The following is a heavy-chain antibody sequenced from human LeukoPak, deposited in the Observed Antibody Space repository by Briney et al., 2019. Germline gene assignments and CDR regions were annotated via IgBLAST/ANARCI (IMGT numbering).Heavy chain of an antibody. Sequence: PSETLSLTCTVSGGSTSSYYWSWIRQPPGKGLEWIGYIYYSGSTNYNPSLKSRVTISVDTSKNQFSLKLSSVTAADTAVYYCASDSASSDAFDIWGQGTMVTVSS. CDR3: ASDSASSDAFDI. CDR1: GGSTSSYY. V-gene: IGHV4-59*01. J-gene: IGHJ3*02. CDR2: IYYSGST. D-gene: IGHD6-13*01.